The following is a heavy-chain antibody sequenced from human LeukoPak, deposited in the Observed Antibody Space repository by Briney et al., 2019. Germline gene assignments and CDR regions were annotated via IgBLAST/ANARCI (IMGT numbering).Heavy chain of an antibody. J-gene: IGHJ6*02. CDR2: ISGSGGST. Sequence: GSLRLSCAASWFTFSSHAMDRVRPAPGKGLGGVSAISGSGGSTYYADSVKGRFTISRDNSKNTLYLQMNSLRAEDTAVYYCAKVVGVAAAANTDYYYYGMDVWGQGTTVTVSS. D-gene: IGHD6-13*01. V-gene: IGHV3-23*01. CDR3: AKVVGVAAAANTDYYYYGMDV. CDR1: WFTFSSHA.